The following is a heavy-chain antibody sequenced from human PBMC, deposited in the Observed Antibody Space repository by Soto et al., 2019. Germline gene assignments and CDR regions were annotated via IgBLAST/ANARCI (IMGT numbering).Heavy chain of an antibody. D-gene: IGHD3-22*01. CDR2: ISTYNGNT. J-gene: IGHJ4*02. Sequence: QVPLVQSGAEVKKPGASVKVSCKASGYTFITYGVSWVRQAPGQGLDWLGWISTYNGNTRYAERLQGRVTMTTDTTTNTAYMELSNLRSDDTAVYYCARGPTDYYDNSANYFLDYWGQGTLVTVSS. V-gene: IGHV1-18*01. CDR1: GYTFITYG. CDR3: ARGPTDYYDNSANYFLDY.